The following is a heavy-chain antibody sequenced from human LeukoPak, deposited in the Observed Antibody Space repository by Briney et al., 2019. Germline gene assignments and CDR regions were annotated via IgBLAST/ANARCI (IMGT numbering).Heavy chain of an antibody. CDR3: AREEDYGDYVPKGY. J-gene: IGHJ4*02. CDR2: ISYDGSNK. Sequence: SGGSLRLSCAASGFTFSSYAMHWVRQAPGKGLEWVAVISYDGSNKYYADSVKGRFTISRDNSKNTLYPQMNSLRAEDTAVYYCAREEDYGDYVPKGYWGQGTLVTVSS. V-gene: IGHV3-30-3*01. D-gene: IGHD4-17*01. CDR1: GFTFSSYA.